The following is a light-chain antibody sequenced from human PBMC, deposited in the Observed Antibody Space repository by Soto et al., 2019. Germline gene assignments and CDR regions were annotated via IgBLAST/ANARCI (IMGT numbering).Light chain of an antibody. V-gene: IGKV1-6*01. J-gene: IGKJ1*01. CDR2: AAS. CDR1: QGLRMD. CDR3: LQDNSYPWT. Sequence: AIQMTQSPSSLSASVGDTVIITCRASQGLRMDVSWYQQKVGKAPKLLIYAASSLHFGVPSRFSGSGSGTDFTLTISSLQPEDFATYYCLQDNSYPWTFGQGTKVDIK.